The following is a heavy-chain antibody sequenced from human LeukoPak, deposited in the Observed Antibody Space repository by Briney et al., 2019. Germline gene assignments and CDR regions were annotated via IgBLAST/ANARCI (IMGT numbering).Heavy chain of an antibody. CDR2: ISSSNNSI. V-gene: IGHV3-48*04. J-gene: IGHJ6*02. CDR3: GKDISAGGMDV. D-gene: IGHD3-10*01. CDR1: GFTFSTYS. Sequence: GGSLRLSCAASGFTFSTYSMNWVRQAPGKGLEWVSYISSSNNSIDYADSVRGRFTISRDNAKNSLYLQMNSLRAEDTALYYCGKDISAGGMDVWGQGTTVTVSS.